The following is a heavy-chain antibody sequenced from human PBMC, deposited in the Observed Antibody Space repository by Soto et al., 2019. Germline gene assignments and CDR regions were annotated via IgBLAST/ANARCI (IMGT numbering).Heavy chain of an antibody. D-gene: IGHD2-15*01. Sequence: QVQLVESGGGVVQPGRSLRLSCAASGFTFSNYAMHWVRQAPGKGLAWVAVISYDGSNKYSADSVKGRFTISRDNSKNTLYLQMNSLRAEDTAVYYCAKEALGYCSGGSCYGYNWFDPWGQGTLVTVSS. CDR3: AKEALGYCSGGSCYGYNWFDP. CDR2: ISYDGSNK. V-gene: IGHV3-30*18. J-gene: IGHJ5*02. CDR1: GFTFSNYA.